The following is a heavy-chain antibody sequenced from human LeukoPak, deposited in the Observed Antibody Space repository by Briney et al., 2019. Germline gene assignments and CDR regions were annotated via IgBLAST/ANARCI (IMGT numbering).Heavy chain of an antibody. Sequence: SETLSLTCTVSGGSISSYYWGWIRQPPGKGLEWIGYIYYSGSTNYNPSLKSRVTISVDTSKNQFSLKLSSVTAADTAVYYCARDVGRPGVHWFDPWGQGTLVTVSS. CDR2: IYYSGST. CDR1: GGSISSYY. J-gene: IGHJ5*02. CDR3: ARDVGRPGVHWFDP. D-gene: IGHD3-10*01. V-gene: IGHV4-59*01.